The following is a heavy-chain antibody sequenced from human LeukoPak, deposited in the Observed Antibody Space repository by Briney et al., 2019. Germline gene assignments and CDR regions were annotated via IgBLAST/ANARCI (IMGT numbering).Heavy chain of an antibody. D-gene: IGHD3-22*01. CDR2: IYYSGST. Sequence: KPSETLSLTCTVSGGSISSSSYYWGWIRQPPGKGLEWIGNIYYSGSTYYNPSLKSRVTISVDTPKNQFSLKLSSVTAADTAVYYCARDRGTLNYYDSSGYPTGFDYWGQGTLVTVSS. CDR3: ARDRGTLNYYDSSGYPTGFDY. V-gene: IGHV4-39*07. CDR1: GGSISSSSYY. J-gene: IGHJ4*02.